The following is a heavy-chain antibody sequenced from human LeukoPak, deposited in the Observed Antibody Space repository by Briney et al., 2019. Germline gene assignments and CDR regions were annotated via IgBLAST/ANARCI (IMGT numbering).Heavy chain of an antibody. D-gene: IGHD2-2*01. CDR1: GYTFTSYA. CDR2: INTGNGNT. J-gene: IGHJ5*02. Sequence: GASMKLSCNASGYTFTSYAMHLVRQGPGQSLGWMGWINTGNGNTKYSQKFQGRVTITRDTSASTAYMELSSLRSEDTAVYYCARAEDCSSTSCYRGNWFDPCGQGTLVTVSS. V-gene: IGHV1-3*04. CDR3: ARAEDCSSTSCYRGNWFDP.